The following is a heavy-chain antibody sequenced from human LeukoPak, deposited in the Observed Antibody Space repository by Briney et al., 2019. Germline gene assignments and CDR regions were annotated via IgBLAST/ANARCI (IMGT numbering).Heavy chain of an antibody. CDR3: ARDPATGTTNDPTMGY. J-gene: IGHJ4*02. D-gene: IGHD1-1*01. Sequence: PGGSLRLSCAASGFAFSTYSMNWVRQAPGKGLEWVSYISSSSSTIFYADSVKGRFTISRDYAKNSLYMQMNSLRAEDTAVYYCARDPATGTTNDPTMGYWGQGTLVTVSS. CDR1: GFAFSTYS. CDR2: ISSSSSTI. V-gene: IGHV3-48*01.